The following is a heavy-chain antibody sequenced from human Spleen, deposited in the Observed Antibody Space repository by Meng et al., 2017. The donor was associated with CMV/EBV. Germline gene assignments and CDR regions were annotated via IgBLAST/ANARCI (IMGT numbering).Heavy chain of an antibody. D-gene: IGHD2-8*02. CDR3: AKCSGIDCYFDY. CDR1: GFTFSSNA. CDR2: ISGGGGST. Sequence: GGSLRLSCAASGFTFSSNAMSWVRQAPGKGLEWASSISGGGGSTYYADSVKGRFTISRDNSKSTLYLQMNSLRAEDTAVYYCAKCSGIDCYFDYWGQRALVTVSS. V-gene: IGHV3-23*01. J-gene: IGHJ4*02.